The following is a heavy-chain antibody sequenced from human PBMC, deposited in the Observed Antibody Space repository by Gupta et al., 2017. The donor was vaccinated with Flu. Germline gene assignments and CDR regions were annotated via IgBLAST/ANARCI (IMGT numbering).Heavy chain of an antibody. CDR1: GFAFSDYY. CDR3: ARDRSESFSNYGMDV. V-gene: IGHV3-11*01. CDR2: ISSGSRTI. J-gene: IGHJ6*02. D-gene: IGHD1-26*01. Sequence: QVQLVESGGGLVKPGGSLRLSCAASGFAFSDYYLSWVRQAPGKGLEWISYISSGSRTINYADFVKGRFTIARDNAKKSLYLQMNSLRAEDSAVYYCARDRSESFSNYGMDVWGQGTTVTVSS.